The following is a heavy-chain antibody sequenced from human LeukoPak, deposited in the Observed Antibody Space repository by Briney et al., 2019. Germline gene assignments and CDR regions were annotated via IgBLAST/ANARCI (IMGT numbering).Heavy chain of an antibody. CDR3: ARALRLAVNLDY. V-gene: IGHV3-74*01. D-gene: IGHD6-19*01. Sequence: PGWAVTLSCAASGFRFSGYWMHWVRQAPGKGRVWVSHIDSEGSSRNYADSVKGRLTISRDNAKNTLYLQMNSLRAEDTAVYYCARALRLAVNLDYWGQGTLVTVSS. CDR2: IDSEGSSR. J-gene: IGHJ4*01. CDR1: GFRFSGYW.